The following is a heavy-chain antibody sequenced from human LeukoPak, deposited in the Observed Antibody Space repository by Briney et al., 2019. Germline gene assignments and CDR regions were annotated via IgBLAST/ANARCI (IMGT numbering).Heavy chain of an antibody. CDR2: ISYDGSNK. D-gene: IGHD6-6*01. J-gene: IGHJ4*02. V-gene: IGHV3-30-3*01. Sequence: PGRSLRLSCAASGFTFSSYAMHWVRQAPGKGLEWVAVISYDGSNKYYADSVKGRFTISRDNSKNTLYLQMDSLRAEDTAVYYCALIAARMDYWGQGTLVTVSS. CDR1: GFTFSSYA. CDR3: ALIAARMDY.